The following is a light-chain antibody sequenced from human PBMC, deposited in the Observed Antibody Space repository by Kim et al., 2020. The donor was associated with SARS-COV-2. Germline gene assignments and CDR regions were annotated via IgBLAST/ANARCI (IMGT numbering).Light chain of an antibody. CDR3: SSYTRSSTNYV. V-gene: IGLV2-14*03. CDR2: DIS. CDR1: SSDIGSYNY. Sequence: QSALTQPASVSGSPGQSITISCTGASSDIGSYNYVSWYQQHPGKAPKLMIYDISNRPSGVSNRFSGSKSGNTASLTISGLQAEDEADYYCSSYTRSSTNYVFGTGTQLTVL. J-gene: IGLJ1*01.